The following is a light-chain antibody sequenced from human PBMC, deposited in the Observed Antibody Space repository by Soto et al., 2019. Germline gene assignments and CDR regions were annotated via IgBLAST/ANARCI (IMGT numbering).Light chain of an antibody. V-gene: IGKV1-39*01. Sequence: DLPMTQSPSSLSASVGDRVTITCRASQSIDIYLNWYQLKSGEVPKLLIYAASSLQSGVPSRFSGGGSGTDFTLTINSLQPEDFAAYYCQQSYSTPPTFGQGTKLEIK. CDR3: QQSYSTPPT. CDR1: QSIDIY. J-gene: IGKJ2*01. CDR2: AAS.